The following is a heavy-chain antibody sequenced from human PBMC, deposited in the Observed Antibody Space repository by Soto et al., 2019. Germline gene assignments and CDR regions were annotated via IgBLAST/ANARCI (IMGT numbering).Heavy chain of an antibody. D-gene: IGHD3-3*01. CDR1: GYTFTSYD. V-gene: IGHV1-8*01. J-gene: IGHJ6*02. Sequence: AASVKVSCKASGYTFTSYDINWVRQATGQGLEWMGWMNPNSGNTGYAQKFQGRVTMTRNTSISTAYMELSSLRSEDTAVYYCARFRPRYYDFWSGYDPRPYYYGMDVWGQGTTVTVSS. CDR3: ARFRPRYYDFWSGYDPRPYYYGMDV. CDR2: MNPNSGNT.